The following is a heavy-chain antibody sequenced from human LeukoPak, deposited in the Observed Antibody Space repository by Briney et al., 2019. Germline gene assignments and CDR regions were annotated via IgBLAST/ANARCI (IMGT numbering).Heavy chain of an antibody. J-gene: IGHJ4*02. Sequence: ASVKVSCKASGYTFTGYYMHWVRQAPGQGLEWMGWINPNSGGTNYAQKFQGWVTMTRDTSISTAYMELSGLRSDDTAVYYCAREAVRGGLDYWGQGTLVTVSS. CDR1: GYTFTGYY. V-gene: IGHV1-2*04. CDR2: INPNSGGT. CDR3: AREAVRGGLDY. D-gene: IGHD3-16*01.